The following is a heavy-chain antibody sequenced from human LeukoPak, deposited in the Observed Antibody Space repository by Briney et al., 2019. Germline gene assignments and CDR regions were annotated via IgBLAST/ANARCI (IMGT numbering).Heavy chain of an antibody. V-gene: IGHV1-18*01. D-gene: IGHD6-6*01. Sequence: ASVKVSCKASGYTFTSYGISWVRQAPGQGLEWMGWISAYNGNTNYAQKLRGRVTMTTDTSTSTAYMELRSLRSDDTAVYYCARVEYSSSSLVLPRRYYYYYMDVWGKGTTVTVSS. CDR3: ARVEYSSSSLVLPRRYYYYYMDV. CDR2: ISAYNGNT. J-gene: IGHJ6*03. CDR1: GYTFTSYG.